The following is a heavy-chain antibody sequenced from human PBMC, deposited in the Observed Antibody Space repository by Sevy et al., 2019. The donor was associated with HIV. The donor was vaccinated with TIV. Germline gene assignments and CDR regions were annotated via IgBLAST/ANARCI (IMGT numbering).Heavy chain of an antibody. J-gene: IGHJ5*02. CDR2: IYTSGST. Sequence: SETLSLTYTVSGGSISSYYWSWIRQPAGKGLEWIGRIYTSGSTNYNPSLKSRVTMSVDTSKNQFSLKLSSVTAADTAVYYCARDPPVGSGSFGARWFDPWGQGTLVTVSS. CDR3: ARDPPVGSGSFGARWFDP. CDR1: GGSISSYY. D-gene: IGHD3-10*01. V-gene: IGHV4-4*07.